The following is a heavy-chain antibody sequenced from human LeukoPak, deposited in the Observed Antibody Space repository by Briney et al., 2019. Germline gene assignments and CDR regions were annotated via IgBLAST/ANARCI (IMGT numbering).Heavy chain of an antibody. Sequence: GASVKVSCKASGGTFSSYAISWVRQAPGQGLEWMGRIIPIFGTANCAQKFQGRVTITTDESTSTAYMELSSLRSEDTAVYYCARATFSVGALDYWGQGTLVTVSS. CDR1: GGTFSSYA. CDR2: IIPIFGTA. CDR3: ARATFSVGALDY. V-gene: IGHV1-69*05. J-gene: IGHJ4*02. D-gene: IGHD1-26*01.